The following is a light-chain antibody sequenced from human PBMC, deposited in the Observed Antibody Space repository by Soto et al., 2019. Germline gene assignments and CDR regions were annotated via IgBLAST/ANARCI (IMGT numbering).Light chain of an antibody. CDR3: QQYINRWT. CDR2: KAS. CDR1: QSISTW. Sequence: DIQMTQSPSTLSASVGDRVTITCRASQSISTWLAWYQQKPGKAPKLLIYKASSLESGVPSRFSGSGSVTEFTLTISSLQPDDSATYYCQQYINRWTFGQGTKVDIK. V-gene: IGKV1-5*03. J-gene: IGKJ1*01.